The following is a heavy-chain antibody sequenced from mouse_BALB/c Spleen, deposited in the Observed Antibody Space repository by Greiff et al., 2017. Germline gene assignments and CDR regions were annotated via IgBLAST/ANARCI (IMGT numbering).Heavy chain of an antibody. CDR3: ARGLLRYFDV. Sequence: QVQLQQSGAELAKPGASVKMSCKASGYTFTSYWMHWVKQRPGQGLEWIGYINPSTGYTEYNQKFKDKATLTADKSSSTAYMQLSSLTSEDSAVYYCARGLLRYFDVWGAGTTVTVSS. J-gene: IGHJ1*01. CDR1: GYTFTSYW. V-gene: IGHV1-7*01. D-gene: IGHD2-3*01. CDR2: INPSTGYT.